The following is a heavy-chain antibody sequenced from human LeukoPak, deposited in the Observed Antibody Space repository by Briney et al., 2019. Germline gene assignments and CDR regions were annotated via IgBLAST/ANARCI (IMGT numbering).Heavy chain of an antibody. CDR3: AREADCSGGGCYRGAFDI. CDR2: IWYDGSNK. CDR1: GFTFSTYA. Sequence: GGSLRLSCAASGFTFSTYAMHWVRQAPGKGLEWVAVIWYDGSNKYYGDSVKGRLTISRDNSKHTLFLQMNSLRAEDTAVYYCAREADCSGGGCYRGAFDIWGQGTMVAVSS. V-gene: IGHV3-33*01. J-gene: IGHJ3*02. D-gene: IGHD2-15*01.